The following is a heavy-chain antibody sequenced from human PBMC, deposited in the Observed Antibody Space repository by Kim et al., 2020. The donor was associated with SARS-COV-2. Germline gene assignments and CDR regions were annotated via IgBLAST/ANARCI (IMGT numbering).Heavy chain of an antibody. CDR2: MYYSGST. D-gene: IGHD3-10*01. J-gene: IGHJ4*02. CDR1: GYSISSSNW. CDR3: ARIAGDSGSWVFDY. V-gene: IGHV4-28*01. Sequence: SETLSLTCAVSGYSISSSNWWGWIRQPPGKGLEWIGYMYYSGSTYYNPSFKSRVTMSLDTSKNQFSLSLSSVAAVDTAVYYCARIAGDSGSWVFDYWGQGTLVIVSS.